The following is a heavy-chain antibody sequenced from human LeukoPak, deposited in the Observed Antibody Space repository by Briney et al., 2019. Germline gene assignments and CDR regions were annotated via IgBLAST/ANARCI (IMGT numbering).Heavy chain of an antibody. J-gene: IGHJ3*02. CDR3: ARHMREFWSRRQPGDAFDI. D-gene: IGHD3-3*01. Sequence: ASVKVSCKASGGTFSSYAITWVRQAPGQGLEWMGYISTYNYNTHHSQKFQGRVFMSTDSSSGTAYMDLQSLTSDDTAVYYCARHMREFWSRRQPGDAFDIWGQGTMVTVSS. CDR1: GGTFSSYA. V-gene: IGHV1-18*01. CDR2: ISTYNYNT.